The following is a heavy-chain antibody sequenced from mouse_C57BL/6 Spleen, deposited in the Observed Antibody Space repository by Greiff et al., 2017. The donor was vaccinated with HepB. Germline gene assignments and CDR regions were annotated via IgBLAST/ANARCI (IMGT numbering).Heavy chain of an antibody. Sequence: EVMLVESGGGLVKPGGSLKLSCAASGFTFSDYGMHWVRQAPEKGLEWVAYISSGSSTIYYADTVKGRFTISRDNSKNTLFLQMTSLRSEDTAMYYCARPGYYGSIFAYWGQGTLVTVSA. D-gene: IGHD1-1*01. V-gene: IGHV5-17*01. CDR2: ISSGSSTI. J-gene: IGHJ3*01. CDR3: ARPGYYGSIFAY. CDR1: GFTFSDYG.